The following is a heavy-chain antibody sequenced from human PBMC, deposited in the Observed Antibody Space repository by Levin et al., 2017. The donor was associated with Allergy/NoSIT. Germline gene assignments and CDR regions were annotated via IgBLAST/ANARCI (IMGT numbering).Heavy chain of an antibody. Sequence: GGSLRLSCAASGFTFSSYAMHWVRQAPGKGLEWVAVISYDGSNKYYADSVKGRFTISRDNSKNTLYLQMNSLRAEDTAVYYCAGSGGWYENFDYWGQGTLVTVSS. CDR2: ISYDGSNK. J-gene: IGHJ4*02. D-gene: IGHD6-19*01. CDR1: GFTFSSYA. CDR3: AGSGGWYENFDY. V-gene: IGHV3-30-3*01.